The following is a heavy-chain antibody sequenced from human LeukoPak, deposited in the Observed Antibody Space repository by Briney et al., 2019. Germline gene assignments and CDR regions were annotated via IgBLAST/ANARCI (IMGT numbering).Heavy chain of an antibody. D-gene: IGHD2-2*01. J-gene: IGHJ4*02. CDR2: IHPSGGNT. CDR3: ARDFRSTRCQGTVLSN. CDR1: GYTFISNY. Sequence: ASVKVTCQAPGYTFISNYRHWVRQAPGQWFEWMGIIHPSGGNTNYAQRFQGRVAMTRDTSTNTVYMELSSLTSEDTAIYYCARDFRSTRCQGTVLSNCGQGTLVTVSS. V-gene: IGHV1-46*01.